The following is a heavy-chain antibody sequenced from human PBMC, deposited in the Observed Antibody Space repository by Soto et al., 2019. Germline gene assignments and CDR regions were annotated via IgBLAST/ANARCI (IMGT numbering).Heavy chain of an antibody. CDR3: VRDGYSGSYYPY. CDR2: IIAVFGTA. D-gene: IGHD1-26*01. Sequence: SVKVSCKASGGTFSGTAISWLRQAPGQGLEWMGGIIAVFGTAKYAQKFQGRVIITADQSTSTAYMELSSLRSEDTAVYYSVRDGYSGSYYPYCGQGTLVTAS. J-gene: IGHJ4*02. V-gene: IGHV1-69*13. CDR1: GGTFSGTA.